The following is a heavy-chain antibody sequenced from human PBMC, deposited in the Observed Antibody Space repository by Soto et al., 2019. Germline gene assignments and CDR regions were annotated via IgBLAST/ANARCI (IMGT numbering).Heavy chain of an antibody. D-gene: IGHD2-15*01. Sequence: DVQLLDSGGGLVQPGGSLRLSCAASGFIFSNYVMSWVRQTPGKGLEWVSGISGRGDNTYYADSVKGRFTVSRDNSKNTLYLQMNSLRAEDTAVYYCAKTPTRVVPIDYWGQGTLVTVSS. J-gene: IGHJ4*02. CDR2: ISGRGDNT. V-gene: IGHV3-23*01. CDR3: AKTPTRVVPIDY. CDR1: GFIFSNYV.